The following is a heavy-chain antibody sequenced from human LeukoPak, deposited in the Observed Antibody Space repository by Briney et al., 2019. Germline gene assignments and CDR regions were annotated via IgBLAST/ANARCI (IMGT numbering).Heavy chain of an antibody. CDR1: GFTFSSYW. Sequence: PGGSLRLSCAASGFTFSSYWMSWVRQAPGKGLEWVANIKQDGSEKYYADSVKGRFTISRDNSKNTLYPQMNSLRAEDTAVYYCAKSYGSGSYLVDYWGQGTLVTVSS. CDR3: AKSYGSGSYLVDY. CDR2: IKQDGSEK. D-gene: IGHD3-10*01. J-gene: IGHJ4*02. V-gene: IGHV3-7*01.